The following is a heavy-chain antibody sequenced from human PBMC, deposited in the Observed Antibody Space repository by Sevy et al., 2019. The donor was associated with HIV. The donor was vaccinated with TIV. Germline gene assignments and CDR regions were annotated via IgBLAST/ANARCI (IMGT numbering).Heavy chain of an antibody. CDR3: ARLRWDLVVVPGATPGCYFDQ. CDR2: VSTSGST. J-gene: IGHJ4*02. CDR1: GDSINTYY. D-gene: IGHD2-2*01. V-gene: IGHV4-4*08. Sequence: SETLSLTCTVSGDSINTYYWSWIRQPPGKGLEWIGYVSTSGSTNFNPSPKSRGAMSLDTSRNQVSLKVTSVTAADAAVYYCARLRWDLVVVPGATPGCYFDQWGQGTLVTVSS.